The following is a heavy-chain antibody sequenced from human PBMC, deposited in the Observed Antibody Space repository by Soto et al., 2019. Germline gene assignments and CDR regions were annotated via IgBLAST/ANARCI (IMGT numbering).Heavy chain of an antibody. CDR1: GFTFSSYA. CDR3: ARDDSGYSYGYFDY. V-gene: IGHV3-30*04. J-gene: IGHJ4*02. CDR2: ISYDGSNK. D-gene: IGHD5-18*01. Sequence: GGSLRLSCAASGFTFSSYAMHWVRQAPGKGLEWVAVISYDGSNKYYADSVKGRFTISRDNSKNTLYLQMNSLRAEDTAVYYCARDDSGYSYGYFDYWGQGTLVTVSS.